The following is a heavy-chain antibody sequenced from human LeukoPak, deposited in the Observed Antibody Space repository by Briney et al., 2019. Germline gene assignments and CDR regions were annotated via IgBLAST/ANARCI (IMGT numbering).Heavy chain of an antibody. Sequence: ASVKVSCKASGYTFPDYYMHWVRQAPGQGLEWMGWINPNSGGTDYAQKFQGRVTMTRDTSINTAYMELKWLGSDDTAVYYCARGGYCRSGNCIILAAEFDYWGQGTLVTVSS. V-gene: IGHV1-2*02. D-gene: IGHD2-15*01. J-gene: IGHJ4*02. CDR1: GYTFPDYY. CDR3: ARGGYCRSGNCIILAAEFDY. CDR2: INPNSGGT.